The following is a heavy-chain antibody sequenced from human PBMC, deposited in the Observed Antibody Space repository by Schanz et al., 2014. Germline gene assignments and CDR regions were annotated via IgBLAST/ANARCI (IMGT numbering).Heavy chain of an antibody. CDR2: NDGGVNK. CDR3: AKSQGSSFDS. Sequence: EEQLVESGGGLVQPGGSLRLSCAASGFSVGNKYMNWVRQAPGKGLEWVSSFNDGGVNKYYADSVKGRFTISSDNSKSTLYLQMSSLRAEDTAVYYCAKSQGSSFDSWGQGTLVTVSS. V-gene: IGHV3-66*01. D-gene: IGHD6-13*01. J-gene: IGHJ4*02. CDR1: GFSVGNKY.